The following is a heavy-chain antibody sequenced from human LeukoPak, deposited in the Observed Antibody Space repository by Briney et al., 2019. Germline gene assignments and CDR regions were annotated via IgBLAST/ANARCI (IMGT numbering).Heavy chain of an antibody. CDR1: GGTFSSYA. CDR3: ARGSCSSTSCFMDV. D-gene: IGHD2-2*01. V-gene: IGHV1-69*13. CDR2: IIPIFGTA. J-gene: IGHJ6*02. Sequence: ASVKVSCKASGGTFSSYAISWVRQAPGQGLKWMGGIIPIFGTANYAQKFQGRVTITADESTSTAYMELSSLRSEDTAVYYCARGSCSSTSCFMDVWGQGTTVTVSS.